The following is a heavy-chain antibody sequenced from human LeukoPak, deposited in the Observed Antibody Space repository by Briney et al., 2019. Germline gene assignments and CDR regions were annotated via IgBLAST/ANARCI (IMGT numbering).Heavy chain of an antibody. J-gene: IGHJ6*03. Sequence: SETLSLTCTVSGGSISSYYWSWIRQPAGKGLEWIGCIYTSGSTNYNPSLESRVTMSVDTSKNQFSLKLNSVTAADTAVYYCARRNHYFYYMDVWGKGTTVTVSS. CDR1: GGSISSYY. CDR2: IYTSGST. V-gene: IGHV4-4*07. CDR3: ARRNHYFYYMDV.